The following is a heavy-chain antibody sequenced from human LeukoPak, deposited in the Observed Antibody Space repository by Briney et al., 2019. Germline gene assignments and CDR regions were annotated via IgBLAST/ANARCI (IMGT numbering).Heavy chain of an antibody. J-gene: IGHJ4*02. CDR1: GFTVSNYD. V-gene: IGHV3-33*05. CDR3: ARDSRGPDY. Sequence: GGSLRLSCAASGFTVSNYDMYWVRQAPGRGLDWVAVVSYDGSDKYYADSVKGRFTISRDNSKNTLYLQMTGLRVEDTAVYYCARDSRGPDYWGQGALVTVSS. D-gene: IGHD3-22*01. CDR2: VSYDGSDK.